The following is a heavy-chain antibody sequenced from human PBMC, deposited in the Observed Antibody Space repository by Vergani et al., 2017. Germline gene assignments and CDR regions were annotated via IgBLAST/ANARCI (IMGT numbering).Heavy chain of an antibody. CDR1: GFTFSSYA. CDR2: ISGSGGST. J-gene: IGHJ4*02. V-gene: IGHV3-23*04. D-gene: IGHD2-2*01. CDR3: AKAIPTIVVVPAARYRVY. Sequence: VHLVESGGGVVQPGRSLRLSCAASGFTFSSYAMSWVRQAPGKGLEWVSAISGSGGSTYYADSVKGRFTISRDNSKNTLYLQMNSLRAEDTAVYYCAKAIPTIVVVPAARYRVYWGQGTLVTVSS.